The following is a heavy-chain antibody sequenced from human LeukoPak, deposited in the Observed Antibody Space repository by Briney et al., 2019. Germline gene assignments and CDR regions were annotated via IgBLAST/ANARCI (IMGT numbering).Heavy chain of an antibody. Sequence: ASVKVSCKASGYTFTSFDIDWVRQAPGQGLEWMGWMNPNSGNTGYAQKFQGRVTITRNTSISTAYMELSSLRSEDTAVYYCARGRLVRGVIYYYYYMDVWGKGTTVTVSS. CDR2: MNPNSGNT. J-gene: IGHJ6*03. V-gene: IGHV1-8*01. CDR3: ARGRLVRGVIYYYYYMDV. D-gene: IGHD3-10*01. CDR1: GYTFTSFD.